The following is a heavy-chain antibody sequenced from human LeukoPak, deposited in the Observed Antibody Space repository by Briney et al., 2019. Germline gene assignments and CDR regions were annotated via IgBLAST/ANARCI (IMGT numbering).Heavy chain of an antibody. Sequence: ASVKVSCKGSGYTFTGYYMHWVRQAPGQGLEWMGWISPNSGGTKYAQKFQGRVTMTRDTSISTAYMELSRLRSDDTAVYYCARRRVVPAAIFRYYYYMDVWGKGTTVTVSS. CDR1: GYTFTGYY. CDR3: ARRRVVPAAIFRYYYYMDV. V-gene: IGHV1-2*02. J-gene: IGHJ6*03. D-gene: IGHD2-2*02. CDR2: ISPNSGGT.